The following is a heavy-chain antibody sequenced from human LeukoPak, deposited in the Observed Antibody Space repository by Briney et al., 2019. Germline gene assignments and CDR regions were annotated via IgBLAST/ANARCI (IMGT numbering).Heavy chain of an antibody. D-gene: IGHD3-22*01. V-gene: IGHV4-39*07. Sequence: SETLSLTCTVSGGSISSSSYYWGWIRQPPGKGLEWIVEINHSGSTNYNPSLKSRVTISVDTSKNQFSLKLSSVTAADTAVYYCARGSHNDSSGYYHDYWGQGTLVTVSS. CDR1: GGSISSSSYY. J-gene: IGHJ4*02. CDR2: INHSGST. CDR3: ARGSHNDSSGYYHDY.